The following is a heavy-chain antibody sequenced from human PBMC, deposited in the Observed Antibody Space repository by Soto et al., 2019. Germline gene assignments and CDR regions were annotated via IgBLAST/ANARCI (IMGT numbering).Heavy chain of an antibody. CDR2: SYYSGGT. J-gene: IGHJ6*02. Sequence: SETLSLTCTVSGGSISSSPYYWGWIRQPPGKGLEWIGSSYYSGGTYYNPSLKSRVTISVDTSKNQFSLRLTSVTAADTAVYYCGRPRLDYYFFYLIDVWGQGTTVTVSS. CDR3: GRPRLDYYFFYLIDV. V-gene: IGHV4-39*01. CDR1: GGSISSSPYY. D-gene: IGHD6-6*01.